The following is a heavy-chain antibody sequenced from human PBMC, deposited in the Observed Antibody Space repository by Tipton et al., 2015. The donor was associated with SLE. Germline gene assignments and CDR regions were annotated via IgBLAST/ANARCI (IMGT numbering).Heavy chain of an antibody. Sequence: SLRLSCAASGFTFRSYGLHWVRQAPGKGREWVAVIWFDGSNKYYADSVKGRFTISRDNSKNTLYLQMNSLRPEDTAVYYCAREGYGSFQGAFDIWGQGTMVTVSS. D-gene: IGHD3-10*01. CDR2: IWFDGSNK. CDR3: AREGYGSFQGAFDI. CDR1: GFTFRSYG. J-gene: IGHJ3*02. V-gene: IGHV3-30*19.